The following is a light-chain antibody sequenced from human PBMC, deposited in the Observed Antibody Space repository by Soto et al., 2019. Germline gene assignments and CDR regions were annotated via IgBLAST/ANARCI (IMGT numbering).Light chain of an antibody. V-gene: IGKV3-15*01. J-gene: IGKJ4*01. Sequence: EIVMTQSPATLPVSPGERATLSCRASQSVSSNLAWYQQKPGQAPRFHIYGASTRATGIPARFSGSGSGTEFTLTISSLQSEDFAVYYCQQYDNWPITFGGGTRWIS. CDR2: GAS. CDR1: QSVSSN. CDR3: QQYDNWPIT.